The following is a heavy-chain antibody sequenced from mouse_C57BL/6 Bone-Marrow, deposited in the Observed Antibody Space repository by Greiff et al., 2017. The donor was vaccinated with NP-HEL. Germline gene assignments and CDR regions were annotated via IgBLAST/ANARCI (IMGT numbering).Heavy chain of an antibody. J-gene: IGHJ1*03. CDR3: ARGTGTGYFDV. CDR2: INPSTGGT. V-gene: IGHV1-42*01. Sequence: EVQLVESGPELVKPGASVKISCKASGYSFTGYSMNWVKQSPDKSLEWIGEINPSTGGTTYNQKFKAKATLTVDKSSSTAYMQLKSLTSEDSAVYYWARGTGTGYFDVWGTGTTVTVSS. D-gene: IGHD4-1*01. CDR1: GYSFTGYS.